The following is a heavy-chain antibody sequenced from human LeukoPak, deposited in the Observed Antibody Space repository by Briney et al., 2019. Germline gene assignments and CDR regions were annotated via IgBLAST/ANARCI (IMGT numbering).Heavy chain of an antibody. CDR1: GFTFSSYA. CDR3: ATSTAAAGTD. CDR2: IKQDGSDK. D-gene: IGHD6-13*01. V-gene: IGHV3-7*03. J-gene: IGHJ4*02. Sequence: TGGSLRLSCAASGFTFSSYAMSWVRQAPGKGLKWVANIKQDGSDKYYVDSVKGRFTISRDNAKNSLYLQMNSLRAEDTAIYYCATSTAAAGTDWGQGTLVTVSS.